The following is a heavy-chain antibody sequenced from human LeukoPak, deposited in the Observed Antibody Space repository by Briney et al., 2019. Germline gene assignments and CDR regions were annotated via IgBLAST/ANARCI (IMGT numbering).Heavy chain of an antibody. CDR3: ARHCQGAYCGGDCYVDY. V-gene: IGHV4-30-2*01. CDR1: GSSISSGSYY. J-gene: IGHJ4*02. D-gene: IGHD2-21*02. CDR2: IYHSGST. Sequence: SQTLSLTCTVSGSSISSGSYYWSWIRQPPGKGLEWIGYIYHSGSTYYNPSLKSRVTISVDRSKNQFSLKLRSVTAADTAVYYCARHCQGAYCGGDCYVDYWGQGTLVTVSS.